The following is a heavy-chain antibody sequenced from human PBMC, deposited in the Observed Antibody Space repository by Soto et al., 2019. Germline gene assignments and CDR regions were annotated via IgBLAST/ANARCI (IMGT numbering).Heavy chain of an antibody. CDR1: GGSISSGDDF. Sequence: TSETLSLTCTVSGGSISSGDDFWTWIRQPPGKGLEWIGYIYYSGSTYYNPSLKSRLTISVDTSKNHFSLKLSSVTAADTAVYYCARDRAKWKDYYYYGMDVWGQGTTVTVSS. CDR2: IYYSGST. J-gene: IGHJ6*02. CDR3: ARDRAKWKDYYYYGMDV. D-gene: IGHD1-20*01. V-gene: IGHV4-30-4*01.